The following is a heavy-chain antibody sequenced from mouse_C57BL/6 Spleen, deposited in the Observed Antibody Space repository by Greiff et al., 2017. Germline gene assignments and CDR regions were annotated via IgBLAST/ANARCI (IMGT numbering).Heavy chain of an antibody. J-gene: IGHJ2*01. CDR2: IYPSDSET. V-gene: IGHV1-61*01. CDR3: ARRHYYGSSYAYFDY. Sequence: QVQLQQPGAELVRPGSSVKLSCKASGYTITSYWMDWVKQRPGQGLEWIGNIYPSDSETHYNQKFKDKATLTVDKSSSTAYMQLSSLTSEDSAVYYCARRHYYGSSYAYFDYWGQGTTLTVSS. D-gene: IGHD1-1*01. CDR1: GYTITSYW.